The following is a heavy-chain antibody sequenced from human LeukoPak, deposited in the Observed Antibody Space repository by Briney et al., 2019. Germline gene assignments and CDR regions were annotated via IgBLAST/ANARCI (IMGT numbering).Heavy chain of an antibody. CDR3: ARRPFYYGSGSYRNAFDY. CDR2: IYSGGDT. D-gene: IGHD3-10*01. J-gene: IGHJ4*02. Sequence: SETLSLTCTVSSGSVSSVSYYWSWIRQPGGKGLEWIGRIYSGGDTNYNSSLESRVTISVDTSKNQFSLKLSAVTAADTAVYYCARRPFYYGSGSYRNAFDYWGQGTLVTVSS. V-gene: IGHV4-61*02. CDR1: SGSVSSVSYY.